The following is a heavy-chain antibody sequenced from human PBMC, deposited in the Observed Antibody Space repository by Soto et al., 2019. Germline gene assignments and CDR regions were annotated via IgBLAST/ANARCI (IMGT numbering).Heavy chain of an antibody. CDR2: ISGSGGST. D-gene: IGHD2-21*02. V-gene: IGHV3-23*01. J-gene: IGHJ4*02. CDR3: AKSGEGVVTPEEVYYFDY. Sequence: GGSLRLSCAASGFTFSSYAMSWVRQAPGKGLEWVSAISGSGGSTYYADSVKGRFTISRDNSKNTLYLQMNSLRAEDTAVYYCAKSGEGVVTPEEVYYFDYWGQGTLVTVSS. CDR1: GFTFSSYA.